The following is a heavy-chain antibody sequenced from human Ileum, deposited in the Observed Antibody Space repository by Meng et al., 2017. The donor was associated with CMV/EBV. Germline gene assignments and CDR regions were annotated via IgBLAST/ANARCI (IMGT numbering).Heavy chain of an antibody. V-gene: IGHV1-2*02. CDR2: IKPHSGDT. D-gene: IGHD5-12*01. CDR3: AREIIMAARAFGY. J-gene: IGHJ4*02. CDR1: GYTFTDYY. Sequence: QVQLARSGNGVKKPGASVKVSCKASGYTFTDYYMHWVRQAPGQGLEWMGWIKPHSGDTKYEKKFQGRVTMTSDTSISTVYMELTRLTPDDTAIYYCAREIIMAARAFGYWGQGTLVTVSS.